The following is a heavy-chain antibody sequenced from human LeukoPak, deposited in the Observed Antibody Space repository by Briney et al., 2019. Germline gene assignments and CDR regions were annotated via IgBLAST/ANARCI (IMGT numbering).Heavy chain of an antibody. D-gene: IGHD1-14*01. CDR1: GFTFSNAW. J-gene: IGHJ5*02. V-gene: IGHV3-15*01. CDR2: IKSKTDGGTT. CDR3: ARDPTGGWFDP. Sequence: PGGSLRLSCAASGFTFSNAWMSWVRQAPGKGLEWVGRIKSKTDGGTTDYAAPVKGRFTISRDDSKNTLYLQMNSLKTEDTAVYYCARDPTGGWFDPWGQGTLVTVSS.